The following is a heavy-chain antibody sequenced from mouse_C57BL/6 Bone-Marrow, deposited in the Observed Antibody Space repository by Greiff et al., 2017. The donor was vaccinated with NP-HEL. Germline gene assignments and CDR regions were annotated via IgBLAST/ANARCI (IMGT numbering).Heavy chain of an antibody. CDR1: GFSLTSYG. CDR3: ARKDGYAMDY. J-gene: IGHJ4*01. Sequence: QVQLQQSGPGLVQPSQSLSITCTVSGFSLTSYGVHWVRQSPGKGLEWLGVIWSGGSTDYNAAFISRLGISKDNSKSQVFFKMNSLQADDTAIYYCARKDGYAMDYWGQGTSVTVSS. V-gene: IGHV2-2*01. D-gene: IGHD2-3*01. CDR2: IWSGGST.